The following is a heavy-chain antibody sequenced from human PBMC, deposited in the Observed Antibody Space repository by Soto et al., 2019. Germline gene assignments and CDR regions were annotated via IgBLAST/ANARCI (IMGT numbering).Heavy chain of an antibody. D-gene: IGHD2-15*01. CDR1: GYTVTDYA. CDR3: ARAGDCSGGSCYGDHYYYGMDV. J-gene: IGHJ6*02. V-gene: IGHV1-69*13. Sequence: QVHLVQSGAEVRKPGASVKISCRASGYTVTDYAIFWVRQAPGQGLEWMGGIIPIFGTANYAQKFQGRVTITADKSTSTAYMELSSLRSEDTAVYYCARAGDCSGGSCYGDHYYYGMDVWGQGTTVTVSS. CDR2: IIPIFGTA.